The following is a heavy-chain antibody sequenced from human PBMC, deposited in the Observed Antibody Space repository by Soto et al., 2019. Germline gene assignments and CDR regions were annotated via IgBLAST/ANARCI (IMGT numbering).Heavy chain of an antibody. Sequence: QVQLQESGPGLVNPSGTLSLTCAVSGGSITSNWWSWVRQPPGKGLERIGEIHHSGSFNYNPSLRGPVTISLDKSKNPLSLKLTSVTAADTAVHYCVSTDWYRFDPWGQGTLVTVSS. V-gene: IGHV4-4*02. CDR3: VSTDWYRFDP. CDR1: GGSITSNW. J-gene: IGHJ5*02. D-gene: IGHD3-9*01. CDR2: IHHSGSF.